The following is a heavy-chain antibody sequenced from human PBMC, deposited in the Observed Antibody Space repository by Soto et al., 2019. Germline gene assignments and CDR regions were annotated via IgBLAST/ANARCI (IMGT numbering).Heavy chain of an antibody. CDR2: VSGSGGST. CDR3: AKVSKRFLVRYYGVAV. Sequence: GGSLGLSCAASGVTFSSYAMSWVRQAPGKGLEWGSAVSGSGGSTYYADSVKGRFTISRDNSKNTLDLQMNSLRAEDTAVYYCAKVSKRFLVRYYGVAVWGQGTTVXVSS. CDR1: GVTFSSYA. J-gene: IGHJ6*02. V-gene: IGHV3-23*01. D-gene: IGHD3-3*01.